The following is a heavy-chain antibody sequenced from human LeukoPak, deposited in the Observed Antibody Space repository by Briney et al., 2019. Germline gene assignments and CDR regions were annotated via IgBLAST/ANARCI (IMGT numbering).Heavy chain of an antibody. CDR1: GFTFSSYA. CDR2: ISGNGGNT. CDR3: AKDVVGATFDY. D-gene: IGHD1-26*01. Sequence: GGSLRLSCAASGFTFSSYAMGWVRQAPGKGLEWVSSISGNGGNTYYADSVKGRFTISRDNSKNTLYLQMNSLRAEDTALYFCAKDVVGATFDYWGQGTLVTVSS. J-gene: IGHJ4*02. V-gene: IGHV3-23*01.